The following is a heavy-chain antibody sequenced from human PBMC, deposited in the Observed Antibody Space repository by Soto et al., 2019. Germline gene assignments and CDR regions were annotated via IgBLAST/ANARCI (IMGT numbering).Heavy chain of an antibody. CDR3: ARGAVVNFDS. D-gene: IGHD3-22*01. J-gene: IGHJ4*02. Sequence: QLQLQESGSGLVKLSQTLSLTCAVSGGSISSGGSSWTWIRQPPGKGLEWIGYIYHSGSTYYNPSLKSRVTISVDRSKNQFSLKLTSVTAADTAVYYCARGAVVNFDSWGQGTLVTVSS. V-gene: IGHV4-30-2*01. CDR1: GGSISSGGSS. CDR2: IYHSGST.